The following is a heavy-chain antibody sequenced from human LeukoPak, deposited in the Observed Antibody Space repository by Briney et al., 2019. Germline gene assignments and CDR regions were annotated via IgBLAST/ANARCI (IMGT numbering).Heavy chain of an antibody. CDR3: SPHIHYSYEY. J-gene: IGHJ4*02. CDR1: GXTFSSYS. D-gene: IGHD2-21*01. V-gene: IGHV3-48*01. CDR2: ISSSSSTI. Sequence: PGGSLRLSCAASGXTFSSYSMNWVRQAPGKGLEWVSYISSSSSTIYYADSVKGRFTISRDNSMNTLSLQMSSLRAEDTAVYYCSPHIHYSYEYWGRGTLVTVS.